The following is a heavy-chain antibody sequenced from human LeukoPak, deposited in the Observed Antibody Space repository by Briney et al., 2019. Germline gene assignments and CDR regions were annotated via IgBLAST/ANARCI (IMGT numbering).Heavy chain of an antibody. D-gene: IGHD3-10*01. CDR1: GYTFTGYY. J-gene: IGHJ4*02. V-gene: IGHV1-8*02. CDR3: AKDRYGSGSYYYTPHFDY. CDR2: MNPNSGNT. Sequence: ASVKVSYKASGYTFTGYYMHWVRQATGQGLEWMGWMNPNSGNTGYAQKFQGRVTMTRNTSISTAYMELSSLRSEDTAVYYCAKDRYGSGSYYYTPHFDYWGQGTLVTVSS.